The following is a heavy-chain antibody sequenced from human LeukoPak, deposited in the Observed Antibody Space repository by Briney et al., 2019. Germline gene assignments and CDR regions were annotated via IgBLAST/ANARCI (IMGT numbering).Heavy chain of an antibody. CDR1: GFTFSSYG. CDR2: IRYDGSNK. Sequence: GGSLRLSCAASGFTFSSYGMHWVRQAPGKGLEWVAFIRYDGSNKYYADSVKGRFTISRDNSKNTLYLQMNSLRAEDTAVYYCAKDMDSSSWWGEVDYWSQGTLVTVSS. V-gene: IGHV3-30*02. D-gene: IGHD6-13*01. CDR3: AKDMDSSSWWGEVDY. J-gene: IGHJ4*02.